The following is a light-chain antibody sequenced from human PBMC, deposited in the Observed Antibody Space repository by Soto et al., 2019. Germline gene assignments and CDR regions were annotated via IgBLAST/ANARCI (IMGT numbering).Light chain of an antibody. Sequence: QSVLTQPASVSGSPGQSITISCTGKSREFGSYNLVSWYQQHPGKAPKLMIYEVSKRPSGVSNRFSGSKSGNTASLTISGLQAEDEADYYCCSYAGSSTPLIFGTGTKVTVL. CDR1: SREFGSYNL. V-gene: IGLV2-23*02. CDR3: CSYAGSSTPLI. J-gene: IGLJ1*01. CDR2: EVS.